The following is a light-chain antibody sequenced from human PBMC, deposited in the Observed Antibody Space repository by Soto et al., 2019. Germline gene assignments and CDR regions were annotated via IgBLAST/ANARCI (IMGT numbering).Light chain of an antibody. CDR3: QQSYNVLSWT. J-gene: IGKJ1*01. Sequence: DIQMPQSPSSLSASVGDRVTITCRASRSIGSYLNWYRQRPGRAPELLIYAASKLQRGVPSRFRGSGSGTDFILTISSLQPEDFASYYCQQSYNVLSWTFGQGTKVEIK. V-gene: IGKV1-39*01. CDR2: AAS. CDR1: RSIGSY.